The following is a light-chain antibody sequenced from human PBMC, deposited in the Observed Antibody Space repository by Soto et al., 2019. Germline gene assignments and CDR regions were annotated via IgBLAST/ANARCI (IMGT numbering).Light chain of an antibody. CDR3: QKRYTTTWT. V-gene: IGKV1-39*01. CDR2: ATS. J-gene: IGKJ1*01. Sequence: DIQMTQSPSSLSASVGDRVTITCRASQSIRRHLNWYQRQPGKAPKXLIYATSSLQSGVPARFSGNLYGTAGNLDVTGLQKEDGATDEGQKRYTTTWTFCPGTKVENK. CDR1: QSIRRH.